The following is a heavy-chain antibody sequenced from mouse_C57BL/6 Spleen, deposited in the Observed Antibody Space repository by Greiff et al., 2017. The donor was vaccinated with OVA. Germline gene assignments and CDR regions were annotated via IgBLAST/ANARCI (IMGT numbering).Heavy chain of an antibody. D-gene: IGHD2-5*01. CDR2: IDPSDSYT. J-gene: IGHJ2*01. V-gene: IGHV1-50*01. CDR1: GYTLTSYW. Sequence: QVQLQQPGAELVKPGASVKLSCKASGYTLTSYWMQWVKQRPGQGLEWIGEIDPSDSYTNYNQKFKGKATLTVDTSSSTAYMQLSSLTSEDSAVYYCARGYSNYGYWGQGTTLTVSS. CDR3: ARGYSNYGY.